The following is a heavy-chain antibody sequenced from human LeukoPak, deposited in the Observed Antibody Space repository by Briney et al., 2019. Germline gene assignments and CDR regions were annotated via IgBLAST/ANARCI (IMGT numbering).Heavy chain of an antibody. D-gene: IGHD6-19*01. J-gene: IGHJ3*02. CDR1: GVSISSYY. CDR3: ARAGRMAEPGTFDI. V-gene: IGHV4-4*07. CDR2: IYTSGST. Sequence: PSETLSLTCTGSGVSISSYYWTWLRQPAGQGLEWIGRIYTSGSTDYNPSLKSRVTMSIDTSKNQFSLKLSSVTSADTAVYYCARAGRMAEPGTFDIWGQGTMVTVSS.